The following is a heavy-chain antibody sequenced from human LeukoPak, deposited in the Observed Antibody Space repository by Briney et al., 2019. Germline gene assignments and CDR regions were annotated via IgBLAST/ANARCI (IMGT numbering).Heavy chain of an antibody. Sequence: PGGSLRLSCSVSGFTFSTYVMHWVRQAPGKGLGYVSAISSNGDNTYYADSVKGRFTISRDNSKNTLYLQMSSLRAGDTAVYYCVRGTGYWGQGTLVTVSS. CDR3: VRGTGY. V-gene: IGHV3-64D*06. J-gene: IGHJ4*02. CDR1: GFTFSTYV. CDR2: ISSNGDNT.